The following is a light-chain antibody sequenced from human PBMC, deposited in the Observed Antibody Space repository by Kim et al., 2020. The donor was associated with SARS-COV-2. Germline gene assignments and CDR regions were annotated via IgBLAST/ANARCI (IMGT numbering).Light chain of an antibody. V-gene: IGLV1-40*01. CDR3: QSYDSSLSGSVV. Sequence: QSVLTQPPSVSGAPGQTVTISCTGSSSNIGAGYDVHWYQQHPGTAPKLLIYGNSNRPSGVPDRFSGSESGNSASLAITGLQAEDEADYYCQSYDSSLSGSVVFGGGTQLTVL. CDR2: GNS. J-gene: IGLJ2*01. CDR1: SSNIGAGYD.